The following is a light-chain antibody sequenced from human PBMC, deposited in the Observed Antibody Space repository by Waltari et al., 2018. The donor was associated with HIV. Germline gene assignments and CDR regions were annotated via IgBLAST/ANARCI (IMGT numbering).Light chain of an antibody. CDR3: QQYGLT. Sequence: EIVMTQSPATLSVSPGERATLSCRASQSVSSNLAWYQQKPGQAPRLLIYGASTRATGIPARFSGSGSGTEFTLTISSLQSEDFAGYYCQQYGLTFGGGTKVEIK. J-gene: IGKJ4*01. CDR1: QSVSSN. V-gene: IGKV3-15*01. CDR2: GAS.